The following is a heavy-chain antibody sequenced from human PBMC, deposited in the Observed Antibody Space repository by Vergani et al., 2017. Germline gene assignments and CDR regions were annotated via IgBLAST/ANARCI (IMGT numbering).Heavy chain of an antibody. D-gene: IGHD6-13*01. CDR1: GFIFSDYN. Sequence: EVQLVESGGGLVKPGGSLRLSCAASGFIFSDYNMNWVRQAPGKGLEWVSSIDLSSSYIYWADSVKGRFTISRDNAGNSLYLQMNSLRAEDTAVYYCARGSSSYQREDGCDIWGQGTLVSVSS. CDR2: IDLSSSYI. V-gene: IGHV3-21*01. CDR3: ARGSSSYQREDGCDI. J-gene: IGHJ3*02.